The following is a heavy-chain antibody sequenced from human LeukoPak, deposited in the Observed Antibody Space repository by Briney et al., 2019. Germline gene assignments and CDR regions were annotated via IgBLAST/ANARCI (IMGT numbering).Heavy chain of an antibody. CDR1: GGSISSYY. V-gene: IGHV4-4*07. J-gene: IGHJ5*02. CDR3: ARDSSLITMVRGVITNNWFDP. CDR2: IYTSGST. D-gene: IGHD3-10*01. Sequence: KPSETLSLTCTVSGGSISSYYWSWIRQPAGKGLEWIGRIYTSGSTNYNPSLKSRVTMSVDTSKNQFSLKLSSVTAADTAVYYCARDSSLITMVRGVITNNWFDPWGQGTLVTVSS.